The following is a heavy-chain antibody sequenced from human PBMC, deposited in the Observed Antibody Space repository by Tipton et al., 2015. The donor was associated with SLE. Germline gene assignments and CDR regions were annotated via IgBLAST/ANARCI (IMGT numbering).Heavy chain of an antibody. Sequence: SLRLSCAASGFTFSSSWMNWVRQAPGKGLEWVANIKQDGSEKYYVDSVKGRFTISRDNVKKPLYPQLNSLRAEDTAVYYCARGAFIAAAGAYWYFDLWGRGTLVTVSS. CDR3: ARGAFIAAAGAYWYFDL. CDR1: GFTFSSSW. D-gene: IGHD6-13*01. J-gene: IGHJ2*01. V-gene: IGHV3-7*01. CDR2: IKQDGSEK.